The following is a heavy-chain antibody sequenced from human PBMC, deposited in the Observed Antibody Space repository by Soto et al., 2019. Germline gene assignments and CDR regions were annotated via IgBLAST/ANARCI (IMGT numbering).Heavy chain of an antibody. V-gene: IGHV4-59*01. CDR2: IYYSGST. CDR3: ARDSVVVAGHRSFEY. CDR1: GGSISSYY. Sequence: SETLSLTCTVSGGSISSYYWSWIRQPPGKGLEWIGYIYYSGSTNYNPSLKSRVTISVDTSKNQFSLKLSSVTAADTAVYYCARDSVVVAGHRSFEYWGQGTLVTVSS. D-gene: IGHD2-15*01. J-gene: IGHJ4*02.